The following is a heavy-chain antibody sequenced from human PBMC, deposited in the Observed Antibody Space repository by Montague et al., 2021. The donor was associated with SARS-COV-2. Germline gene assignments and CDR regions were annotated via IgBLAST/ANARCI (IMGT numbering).Heavy chain of an antibody. V-gene: IGHV4-39*02. J-gene: IGHJ4*02. CDR3: ARGMIRGVTTPFDY. D-gene: IGHD3-10*01. Sequence: IYYSGTTYYNPSLQSRGTISVDTSKSHLSLRLSSVTAADTAVYFCARGMIRGVTTPFDYWGQGSQVTVSP. CDR2: IYYSGTT.